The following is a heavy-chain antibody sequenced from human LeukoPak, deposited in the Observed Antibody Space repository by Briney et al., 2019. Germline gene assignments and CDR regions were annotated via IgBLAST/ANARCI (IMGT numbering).Heavy chain of an antibody. CDR3: ARRLGYCSSSSCYVAPFDY. D-gene: IGHD2-2*01. CDR1: GFTFSSYA. Sequence: PGRSLRLSCAASGFTFSSYAMSWVRQAPGKGLEWVSGISGSGGSTYYADSVKGRFTISRDNSKDTLYLQMNSLRAEDTAVYYCARRLGYCSSSSCYVAPFDYWGQGTLVTVSS. CDR2: ISGSGGST. J-gene: IGHJ4*02. V-gene: IGHV3-23*01.